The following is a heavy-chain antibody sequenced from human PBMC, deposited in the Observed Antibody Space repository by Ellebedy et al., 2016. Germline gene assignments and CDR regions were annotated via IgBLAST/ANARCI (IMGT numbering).Heavy chain of an antibody. CDR1: GFTFDNYA. V-gene: IGHV3-9*01. CDR2: VSWNSGIR. Sequence: SLKISXAASGFTFDNYAMHWVRQAPGKGLEWVSGVSWNSGIRDYADSVKGRFTISRDNAKNSLYLQMNSLRVEDTALYFCAKDFVRGLGRGNCFEYWGQGTPVSVSS. J-gene: IGHJ4*02. D-gene: IGHD3-10*02. CDR3: AKDFVRGLGRGNCFEY.